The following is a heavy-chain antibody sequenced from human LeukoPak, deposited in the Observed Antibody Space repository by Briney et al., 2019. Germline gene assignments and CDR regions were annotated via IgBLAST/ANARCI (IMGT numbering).Heavy chain of an antibody. CDR1: GGSISSSSYY. J-gene: IGHJ4*02. V-gene: IGHV4-39*07. CDR3: ARHHYASGTHTPYYFDY. Sequence: SSETLSLTCTVSGGSISSSSYYWGWLRQPPGKGLEWIGSIYYSGSTYYNPSLKGRVTISVDTSKNQFSLKLSSVTTADTDLYYCARHHYASGTHTPYYFDYWGQGTLVTVSS. D-gene: IGHD3-10*01. CDR2: IYYSGST.